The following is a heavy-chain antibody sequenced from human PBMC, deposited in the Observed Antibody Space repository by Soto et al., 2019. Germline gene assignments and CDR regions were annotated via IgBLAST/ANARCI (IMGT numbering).Heavy chain of an antibody. CDR1: GRTIIALYH. CDR2: ICHSGTT. Sequence: KPSATLSQNVPISGRTIIALYHLAWKRHSPVRCLEWLASICHSGTTYYTPSLESRVTISVETSKNQFSLRLSSVTAADSAVYYCARVMGDWGTYYYYYGMDVWGQGTTVTVSS. D-gene: IGHD3-16*01. CDR3: ARVMGDWGTYYYYYGMDV. J-gene: IGHJ6*02. V-gene: IGHV4-38-2*02.